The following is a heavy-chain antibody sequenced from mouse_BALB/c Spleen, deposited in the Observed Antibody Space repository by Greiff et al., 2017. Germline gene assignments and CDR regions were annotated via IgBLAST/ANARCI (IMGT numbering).Heavy chain of an antibody. J-gene: IGHJ4*01. D-gene: IGHD2-4*01. CDR1: GFSLTSYG. CDR3: ARYYDYDLGYAMDY. Sequence: VMLVESGPGLVQPSQSLSITCTVSGFSLTSYGVHWVRQSPGKGLEWLGVIWSGGSTDYNAAFISRLSISKDNSKSQVFFKMNSLQANDTAIYYCARYYDYDLGYAMDYWGQGTSVTVAS. V-gene: IGHV2-2*02. CDR2: IWSGGST.